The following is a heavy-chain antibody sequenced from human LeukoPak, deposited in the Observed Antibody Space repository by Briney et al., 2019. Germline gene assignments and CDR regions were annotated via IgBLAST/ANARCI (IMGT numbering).Heavy chain of an antibody. D-gene: IGHD6-6*01. V-gene: IGHV5-51*01. CDR2: IWPDDSDT. Sequence: GESLKISCKASGYNFTKHWVGWVRQMPGKGLEWMGIIWPDDSDTRYSPAFQGRVTMSVDTSISTAYLQWGSLEASDTAIYYRVRHSDVPFDSWGQGTLVTVSS. J-gene: IGHJ4*02. CDR3: VRHSDVPFDS. CDR1: GYNFTKHW.